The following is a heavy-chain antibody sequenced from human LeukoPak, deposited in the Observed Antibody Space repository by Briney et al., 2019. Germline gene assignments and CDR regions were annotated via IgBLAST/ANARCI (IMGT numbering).Heavy chain of an antibody. Sequence: GRSLRLSCAASGFTVSSNSMSWVSQAPGKGLEWVSVIHSGGSTYYADSVKGRFTISRDNSENTLSLKMNSLRADDTAVYYCARYSSSQTRNFDYWGQGTLVTVSS. J-gene: IGHJ4*02. D-gene: IGHD6-6*01. CDR2: IHSGGST. CDR1: GFTVSSNS. CDR3: ARYSSSQTRNFDY. V-gene: IGHV3-66*01.